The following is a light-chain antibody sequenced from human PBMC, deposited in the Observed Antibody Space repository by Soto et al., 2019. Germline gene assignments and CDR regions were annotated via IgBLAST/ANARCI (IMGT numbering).Light chain of an antibody. J-gene: IGLJ3*02. CDR1: SGHSSYI. V-gene: IGLV4-60*02. Sequence: QSVLTQSSSASASLGSSVKLTCTLSSGHSSYIIAWHQQQPWKAPRYLMKLEGSGSYNKGSGVPDRFSGSSSGADRYLTISNLQFEDEADYYCETWDSNTRVFGGGTQLTVL. CDR3: ETWDSNTRV. CDR2: LEGSGSY.